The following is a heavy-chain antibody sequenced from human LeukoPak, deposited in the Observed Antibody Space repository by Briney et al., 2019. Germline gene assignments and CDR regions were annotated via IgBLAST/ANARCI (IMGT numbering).Heavy chain of an antibody. CDR2: IYYSGST. D-gene: IGHD1-26*01. J-gene: IGHJ4*02. V-gene: IGHV4-59*01. CDR3: ARDEVGGSYDY. CDR1: GGSISSYY. Sequence: SSETLSLTCTVSGGSISSYYWSWIRQPPGKELEWIGYIYYSGSTNYNPSLKSRVTISSDTSKNQFSLKLSSVTAADTAVYYCARDEVGGSYDYWGQGTLVTVSS.